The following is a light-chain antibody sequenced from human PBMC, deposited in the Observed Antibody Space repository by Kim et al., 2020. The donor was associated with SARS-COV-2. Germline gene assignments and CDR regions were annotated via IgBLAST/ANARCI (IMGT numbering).Light chain of an antibody. V-gene: IGKV3-20*01. Sequence: MALRKGASLYCRASQSVRCSYVARYKQKPGQAPRLLICGASSRATGIPDRFSGSGSGTEFALTITSLEPEDYAVNFCHQYGSLSTFGQGTKVDIK. CDR2: GAS. CDR1: QSVRCSY. J-gene: IGKJ1*01. CDR3: HQYGSLST.